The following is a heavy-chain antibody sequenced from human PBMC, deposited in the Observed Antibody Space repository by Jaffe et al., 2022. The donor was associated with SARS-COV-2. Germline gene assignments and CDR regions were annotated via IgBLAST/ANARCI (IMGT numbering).Heavy chain of an antibody. V-gene: IGHV4-61*02. Sequence: QVQVQESGPGLVKPSQTLSLTCTVSGGSMTSDDHYWSWIRQPAGKGLEWIGRIFNSGSTNYNPSLKSRVTMSVDTPKNQFSLKLTSVTAADTAVYYCARVYRRGVYNYDCFDIWGQGTMVTVSS. CDR1: GGSMTSDDHY. D-gene: IGHD3-3*01. CDR3: ARVYRRGVYNYDCFDI. CDR2: IFNSGST. J-gene: IGHJ3*02.